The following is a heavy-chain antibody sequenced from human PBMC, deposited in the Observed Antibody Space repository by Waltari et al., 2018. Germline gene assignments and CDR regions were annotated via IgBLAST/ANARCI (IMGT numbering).Heavy chain of an antibody. V-gene: IGHV1-69*02. Sequence: QVQLVQSGAEVKKPGSSVKVSCKASGGTFSSYTISWVRQAPGQGLEWMGRIIPFLGIANYAQKFQGRVTITADNSTSTAYMELSSLRSEDTAVYYCARASDDYGDYRGWFDPWGQGTLVTVSS. CDR1: GGTFSSYT. J-gene: IGHJ5*02. CDR2: IIPFLGIA. CDR3: ARASDDYGDYRGWFDP. D-gene: IGHD4-17*01.